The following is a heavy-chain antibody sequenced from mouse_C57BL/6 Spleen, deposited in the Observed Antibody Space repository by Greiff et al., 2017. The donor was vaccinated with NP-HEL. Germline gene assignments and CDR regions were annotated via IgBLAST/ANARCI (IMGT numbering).Heavy chain of an antibody. CDR3: AREAIRAMDY. CDR1: GYTFTDYY. V-gene: IGHV1-26*01. CDR2: INPNNGGT. Sequence: EVQLQQSGPELVKPGASVKISCKASGYTFTDYYMNWVKQSHGKSLEWIGDINPNNGGTSYNQKFKGKATLTVDKSSSTAYMELRSLTSEDSAVYYCAREAIRAMDYWGQGTSVTVSS. J-gene: IGHJ4*01.